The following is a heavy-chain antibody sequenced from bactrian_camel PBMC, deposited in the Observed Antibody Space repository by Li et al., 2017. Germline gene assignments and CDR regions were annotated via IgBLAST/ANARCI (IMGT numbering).Heavy chain of an antibody. V-gene: IGHV3S55*01. CDR3: AADLVTDEPSLVEREYYY. J-gene: IGHJ4*01. CDR2: IRSDGMT. Sequence: HVQLVESGGGSVQAGGSLRLSCTASGYTYSSYCMAWFRQAPRKEREGVAAIRSDGMTNHADSVKGRFTISKDDAKNTLYLQMNSLKPEDTAMYHCAADLVTDEPSLVEREYYYWGQGTQVTVS. D-gene: IGHD1*01. CDR1: GYTYSSYC.